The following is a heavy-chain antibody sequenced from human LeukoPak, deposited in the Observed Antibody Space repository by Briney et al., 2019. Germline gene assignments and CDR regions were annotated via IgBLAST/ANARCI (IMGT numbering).Heavy chain of an antibody. Sequence: PSETLSLTCAVSDDSFSSHYWTWIRQPPGKGLEWIGYISYIGSTNYNPSLKSRVTISIDTSKNQFSLKLSSVTAADTAVYYCARDLVTVTKGFDIWGQGTMVTVSS. J-gene: IGHJ3*02. CDR3: ARDLVTVTKGFDI. CDR1: DDSFSSHY. D-gene: IGHD4-17*01. V-gene: IGHV4-59*11. CDR2: ISYIGST.